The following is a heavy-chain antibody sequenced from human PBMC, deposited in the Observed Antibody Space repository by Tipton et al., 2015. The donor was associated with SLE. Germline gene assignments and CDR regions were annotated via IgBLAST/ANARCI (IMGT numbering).Heavy chain of an antibody. V-gene: IGHV4-31*11. D-gene: IGHD6-13*01. J-gene: IGHJ2*01. CDR2: IYYSGTT. Sequence: TLSLTCVVSGYSISGYYWGWIRQHPGQGLEWIGNIYYSGTTYYNPSLKSRVTISVDTSKNLFSLNLSSVTAADTAVYYCARDTGAAAVHWYFDLWGRGTLVTVSS. CDR3: ARDTGAAAVHWYFDL. CDR1: GYSISGYY.